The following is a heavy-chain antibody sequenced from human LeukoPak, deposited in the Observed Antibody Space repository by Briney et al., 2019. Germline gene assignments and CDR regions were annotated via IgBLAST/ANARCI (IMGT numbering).Heavy chain of an antibody. D-gene: IGHD3-16*01. J-gene: IGHJ6*02. Sequence: GASVKVSCKASGYTFTSYGISWVRQAPGQGLEWMGWISAYNGNTNYAQKLQGRVTMTTDTSTSTAYMELRSLRSDDTAVYYCATHGGGWTYYYYGMDVWGQGTTVTVSS. V-gene: IGHV1-18*01. CDR3: ATHGGGWTYYYYGMDV. CDR2: ISAYNGNT. CDR1: GYTFTSYG.